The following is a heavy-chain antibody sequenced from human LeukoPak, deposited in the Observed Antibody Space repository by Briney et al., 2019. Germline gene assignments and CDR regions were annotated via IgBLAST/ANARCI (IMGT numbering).Heavy chain of an antibody. CDR2: IGNSGSNI. D-gene: IGHD4-23*01. Sequence: QTGGSLRLSCVASGFTFSRYAMHWVRQAPGKGLEWVSYIGNSGSNIYYADSVKGRFTISRDNAKNSLYLQMNSLRAEDTAVYYCTREEGNDYWGQGTLVTVSS. V-gene: IGHV3-48*01. CDR1: GFTFSRYA. J-gene: IGHJ4*02. CDR3: TREEGNDY.